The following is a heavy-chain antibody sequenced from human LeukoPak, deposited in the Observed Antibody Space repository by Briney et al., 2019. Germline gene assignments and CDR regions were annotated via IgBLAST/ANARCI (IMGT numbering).Heavy chain of an antibody. Sequence: PGGSLRLSCAASGFTVSSNYMSWVRQAPGKGLEWVSVIYSGGITYYADSVKGRFTISRHNSKNTLYLQMNSLRAEDTAVYYCARDFNLSGGYYGMDVWGQGTTVTVSS. J-gene: IGHJ6*02. CDR3: ARDFNLSGGYYGMDV. D-gene: IGHD6-25*01. V-gene: IGHV3-53*04. CDR1: GFTVSSNY. CDR2: IYSGGIT.